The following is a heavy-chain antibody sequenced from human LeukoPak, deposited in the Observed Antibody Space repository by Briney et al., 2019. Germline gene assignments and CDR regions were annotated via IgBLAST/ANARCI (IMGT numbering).Heavy chain of an antibody. V-gene: IGHV4-34*01. CDR1: GGSFSGYY. D-gene: IGHD3-16*01. CDR2: INHSGGT. CDR3: ARVKDPGGYYYYYYMDV. Sequence: SETLSLTCAVYGGSFSGYYWSWIRQPPGKGLEWIGEINHSGGTKYNPSLKSRVTISVDTSKSQFSLKLSSVTAADTAMYYCARVKDPGGYYYYYYMDVWGKGTTVTVFS. J-gene: IGHJ6*03.